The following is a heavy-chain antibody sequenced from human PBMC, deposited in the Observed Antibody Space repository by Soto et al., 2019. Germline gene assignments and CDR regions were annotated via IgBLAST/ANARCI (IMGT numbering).Heavy chain of an antibody. CDR1: GYTFTGYY. CDR3: ARAALTGIYYYGMDV. Sequence: GASVKVSCKASGYTFTGYYMHWVRQAPGQGLEWMGWINPNSGGTNYAQKFQGWVTMTRDTSISTAYMELSRLRSDDTAVYYCARAALTGIYYYGMDVWXQGXTVXVSS. D-gene: IGHD3-9*01. V-gene: IGHV1-2*04. J-gene: IGHJ6*02. CDR2: INPNSGGT.